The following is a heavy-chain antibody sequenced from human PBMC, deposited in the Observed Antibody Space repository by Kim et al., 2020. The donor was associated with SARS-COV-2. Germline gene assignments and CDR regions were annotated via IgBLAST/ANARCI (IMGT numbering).Heavy chain of an antibody. CDR3: AKDHDYVWGSYRYGWFDP. J-gene: IGHJ5*02. V-gene: IGHV3-23*01. D-gene: IGHD3-16*02. Sequence: KGRFTISRDNSKNTLYLQMNSLRAEDTAVYYCAKDHDYVWGSYRYGWFDPWGQGTLVTVSS.